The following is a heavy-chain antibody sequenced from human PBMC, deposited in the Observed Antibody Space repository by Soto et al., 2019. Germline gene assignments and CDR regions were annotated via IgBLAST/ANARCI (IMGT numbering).Heavy chain of an antibody. Sequence: ASVKVSCKASGGTFSSYAISWVRQAPGQGLEWMGGIIPIFGTANYAQKFQGRVTITADESTSTAYMELSSLRSEDTAVYYCARSEYQLLSYRRSNHDAFDIWGQGTMVTVSS. V-gene: IGHV1-69*13. CDR1: GGTFSSYA. CDR3: ARSEYQLLSYRRSNHDAFDI. D-gene: IGHD2-2*01. CDR2: IIPIFGTA. J-gene: IGHJ3*02.